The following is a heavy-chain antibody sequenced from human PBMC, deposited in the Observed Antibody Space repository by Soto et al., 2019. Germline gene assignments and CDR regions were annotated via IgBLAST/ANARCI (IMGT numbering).Heavy chain of an antibody. V-gene: IGHV3-11*01. D-gene: IGHD6-6*01. CDR1: GFAFSDYY. J-gene: IGHJ5*02. CDR3: ASRIAAPT. CDR2: ISSSGSST. Sequence: GGSLRLSCAASGFAFSDYYMSWIRRAPGKGLEWVSYISSSGSSTYYADSVKGRFTMSRDNAKNSLYLQMNSLRAEDTAIYYCASRIAAPTWGQGTLVTVSS.